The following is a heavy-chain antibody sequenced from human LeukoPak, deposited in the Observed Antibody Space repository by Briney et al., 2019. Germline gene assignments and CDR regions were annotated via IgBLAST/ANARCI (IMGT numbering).Heavy chain of an antibody. J-gene: IGHJ6*02. CDR3: ARAHPRITIFGVVIHGMDV. D-gene: IGHD3-3*01. V-gene: IGHV3-21*01. Sequence: GGSLGLSCAASGFTFSSYSMNWVRQAPGKGLEWVSSISSSSSYIYYADSVKGRFTISRDNAKNSLYLQMNSLRAEDTAVYYCARAHPRITIFGVVIHGMDVWGQGTTVTVSS. CDR2: ISSSSSYI. CDR1: GFTFSSYS.